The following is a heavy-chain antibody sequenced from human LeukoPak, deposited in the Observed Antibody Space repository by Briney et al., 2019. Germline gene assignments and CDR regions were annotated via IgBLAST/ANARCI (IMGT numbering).Heavy chain of an antibody. CDR3: VRGHSTGWSPIGDY. Sequence: GGSLRLSCAASGFTFTNYAMSWVRQAPGKGLEWVSSISASGGNTYYADSVKGRFTISRDNSKNTLYLQMNSLRAEDTAVYYCVRGHSTGWSPIGDYWGQGTLVTVSS. CDR2: ISASGGNT. CDR1: GFTFTNYA. J-gene: IGHJ4*02. D-gene: IGHD6-19*01. V-gene: IGHV3-23*01.